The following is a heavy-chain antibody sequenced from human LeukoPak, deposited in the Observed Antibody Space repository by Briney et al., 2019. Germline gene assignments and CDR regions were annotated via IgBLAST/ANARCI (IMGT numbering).Heavy chain of an antibody. CDR1: GFIFSSYA. D-gene: IGHD1-26*01. V-gene: IGHV3-30*04. Sequence: PGRSLRLSCAASGFIFSSYAMHWVRQAPGKGLEWVAVISFDGGNKYYADSVKGRFTVPRDNSKNTLYLQMNSLRAEDTAVYYCARERVGATAVYFDYWGQGTLVTVSS. CDR3: ARERVGATAVYFDY. J-gene: IGHJ4*02. CDR2: ISFDGGNK.